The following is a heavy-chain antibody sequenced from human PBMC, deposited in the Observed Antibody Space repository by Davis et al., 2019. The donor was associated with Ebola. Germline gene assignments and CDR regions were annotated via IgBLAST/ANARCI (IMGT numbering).Heavy chain of an antibody. CDR2: ISYDGSNK. V-gene: IGHV3-30*18. D-gene: IGHD1-26*01. Sequence: PGGSLRLSCAASGFTFSSYGMHWVRQAPGKGLEWVAVISYDGSNKYYADSVKGRFTISRDNSKNTLYLQMNSLRAEDTAVYYCAKEYRTYWGQGTLVTVSS. CDR1: GFTFSSYG. CDR3: AKEYRTY. J-gene: IGHJ4*02.